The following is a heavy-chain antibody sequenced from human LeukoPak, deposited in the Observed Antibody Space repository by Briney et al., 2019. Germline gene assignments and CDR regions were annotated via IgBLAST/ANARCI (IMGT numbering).Heavy chain of an antibody. Sequence: ASVTVSCTASGYTFTAYYIHWVRQAPGQGLEWMGIINPSGGSTTYAQNFQGRVTMTRDTSTSAVYMELSSLRSEDTAVYYCARGGSLAVAPHLYYFDYWGQGTLVTVSS. J-gene: IGHJ4*02. V-gene: IGHV1-46*01. CDR3: ARGGSLAVAPHLYYFDY. CDR1: GYTFTAYY. CDR2: INPSGGST. D-gene: IGHD6-19*01.